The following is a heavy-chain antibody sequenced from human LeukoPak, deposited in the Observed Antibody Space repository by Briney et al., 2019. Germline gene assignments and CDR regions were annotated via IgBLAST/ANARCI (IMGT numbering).Heavy chain of an antibody. D-gene: IGHD3-9*01. Sequence: ASLKVSCTASGYTFTSYGISWVRQAPGQGLERMGWISGYNGNTNYAQNLQGRVTMTTDTSTSTAYMELRSLRSDDTAVYYCARTYYDILTGYYLGGYYYGMDVWGKGTTVTVSS. V-gene: IGHV1-18*04. CDR1: GYTFTSYG. CDR3: ARTYYDILTGYYLGGYYYGMDV. CDR2: ISGYNGNT. J-gene: IGHJ6*04.